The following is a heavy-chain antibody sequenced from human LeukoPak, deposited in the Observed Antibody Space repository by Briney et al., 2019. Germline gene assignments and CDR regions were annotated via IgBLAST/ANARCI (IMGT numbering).Heavy chain of an antibody. J-gene: IGHJ4*02. CDR1: GFTFSSYS. V-gene: IGHV3-21*01. Sequence: GGSLRLSCAASGFTFSSYSMNWVRQAPGKGLEWVSSISSSSSYIYYADSVKGRFTISRDNAKNSLYLQMNSLRAEDTAVYYCARGTDYYDSSGYYSDYWGQGTLVTVSS. CDR3: ARGTDYYDSSGYYSDY. D-gene: IGHD3-22*01. CDR2: ISSSSSYI.